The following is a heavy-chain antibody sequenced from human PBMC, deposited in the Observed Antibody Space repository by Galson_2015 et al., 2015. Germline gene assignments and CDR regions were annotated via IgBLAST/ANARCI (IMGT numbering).Heavy chain of an antibody. J-gene: IGHJ5*02. CDR1: GGTFSSYA. V-gene: IGHV1-69*13. CDR2: IIPIFGTA. Sequence: SVKVSCKASGGTFSSYAISWVRQAPGQGLEWMGGIIPIFGTANYAQKFQGRVTITADESTSTAYMELSSLRSEDTAVYYCARNPADRYCSGGSCYSWFDPWGQGTLVTVSS. CDR3: ARNPADRYCSGGSCYSWFDP. D-gene: IGHD2-15*01.